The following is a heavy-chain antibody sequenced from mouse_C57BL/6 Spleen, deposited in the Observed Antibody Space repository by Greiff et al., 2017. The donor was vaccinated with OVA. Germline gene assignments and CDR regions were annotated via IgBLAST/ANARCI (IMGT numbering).Heavy chain of an antibody. CDR1: GYTFTDYN. V-gene: IGHV1-22*01. CDR2: INPNNGGT. CDR3: ARGSRAYDGYYDAMDY. Sequence: VQLKQSGPELVKPGASVKMSCKASGYTFTDYNMHWVKQSHGKSLEWIGYINPNNGGTSYNQKFKGKATLTVNKSSSTAYMELRSLTSEDSAVYYCARGSRAYDGYYDAMDYWGQGTSVTVSA. J-gene: IGHJ4*01. D-gene: IGHD2-3*01.